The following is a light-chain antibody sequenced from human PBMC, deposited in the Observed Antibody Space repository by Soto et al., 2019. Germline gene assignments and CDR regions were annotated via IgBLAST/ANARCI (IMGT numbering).Light chain of an antibody. J-gene: IGKJ2*01. Sequence: DIQMTQSPSTLSASVGDRVTITCRASQSFSGWLAWYQQKPGKAPKLLIYQASSLESRVPSRFSGSGSGTESTLTISSLQPDDFATYYCQQYKSYPYTFGQGTKLEIK. CDR2: QAS. CDR1: QSFSGW. CDR3: QQYKSYPYT. V-gene: IGKV1-5*03.